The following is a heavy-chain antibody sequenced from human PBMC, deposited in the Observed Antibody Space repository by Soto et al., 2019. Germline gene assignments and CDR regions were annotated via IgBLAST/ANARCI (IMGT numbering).Heavy chain of an antibody. D-gene: IGHD5-12*01. CDR2: INADNNDT. CDR1: GDSFTIYA. V-gene: IGHV1-3*01. Sequence: GSSVNVSCKASGDSFTIYAMHWVRQAPGQGLEWMGRINADNNDTKYSQKLQGRVTMSRDTSTSTAYMELRSLRSDDTAVYYCARTGVAIVATYYYGMDVWGQGTTVTVSS. CDR3: ARTGVAIVATYYYGMDV. J-gene: IGHJ6*02.